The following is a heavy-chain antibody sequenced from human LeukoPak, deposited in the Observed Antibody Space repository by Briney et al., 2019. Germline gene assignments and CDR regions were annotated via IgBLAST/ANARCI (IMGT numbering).Heavy chain of an antibody. J-gene: IGHJ4*02. Sequence: GGSLRLSCAASGFTFSSYGMSWVRQAPGKGLEWVSGISGSGGSTYYADSVKGRFTISRGNPKNTLYLQMNSLRAEDTAVYYCAKAHGGYSWDYWGQGTLVTVSS. D-gene: IGHD5-12*01. CDR1: GFTFSSYG. V-gene: IGHV3-23*01. CDR2: ISGSGGST. CDR3: AKAHGGYSWDY.